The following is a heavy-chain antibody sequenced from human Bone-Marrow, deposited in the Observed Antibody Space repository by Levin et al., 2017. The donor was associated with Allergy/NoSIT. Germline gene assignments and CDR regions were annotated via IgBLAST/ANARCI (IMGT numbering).Heavy chain of an antibody. CDR1: GYTFTSYY. Sequence: ASVKVSCKASGYTFTSYYMHWVRQAPGQGLEWMGIINPSGGSTSYAQKFQGRVTMTRDTSTSTVYMELSSLRSEDTAVYYCARPRHPGIAAAGTELTYYYGMDVWGQGTTVTVSS. CDR2: INPSGGST. V-gene: IGHV1-46*01. CDR3: ARPRHPGIAAAGTELTYYYGMDV. D-gene: IGHD6-13*01. J-gene: IGHJ6*02.